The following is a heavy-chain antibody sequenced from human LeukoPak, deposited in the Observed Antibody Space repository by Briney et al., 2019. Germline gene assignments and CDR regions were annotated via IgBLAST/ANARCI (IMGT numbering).Heavy chain of an antibody. CDR2: IIPILGIA. D-gene: IGHD4-17*01. CDR3: ASGPYGDYAY. CDR1: GGTFSSYA. Sequence: ASVKVSCKASGGTFSSYAISWVRQAPGQGLEWMGRIIPILGIANYAQKFQGRVTITADKSTGTAYMELSSLRSEDTAVYYCASGPYGDYAYWGQGTLVTVSS. V-gene: IGHV1-69*04. J-gene: IGHJ4*02.